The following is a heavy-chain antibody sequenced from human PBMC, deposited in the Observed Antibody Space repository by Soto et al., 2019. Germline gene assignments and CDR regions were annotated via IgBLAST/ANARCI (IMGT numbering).Heavy chain of an antibody. Sequence: EVQLVESGGVVVQPGGSLRLSCAASGFTFDDYTMHWVRQAPGKGLEWVSLISWDGGSTYYADSVTGRFTISRDNSKNSLYLQMNSLRTEDTALYYCAKGYSGYSSGWYPIDYWGQGTLVTVSS. CDR1: GFTFDDYT. CDR2: ISWDGGST. D-gene: IGHD6-19*01. CDR3: AKGYSGYSSGWYPIDY. J-gene: IGHJ4*02. V-gene: IGHV3-43*01.